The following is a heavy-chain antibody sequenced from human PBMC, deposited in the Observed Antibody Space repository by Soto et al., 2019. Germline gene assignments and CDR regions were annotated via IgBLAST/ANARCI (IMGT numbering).Heavy chain of an antibody. CDR1: KFTFGDYW. V-gene: IGHV3-7*01. CDR3: ASLSYGQLRYFDN. Sequence: GGSLRLSCAVPKFTFGDYWMSWVRQPPGKGLEWISNIKQDGSDRNYADSVKGRFTISRDNADNSMYLQMNSLRAEDTAVYYCASLSYGQLRYFDNWGQGVLVTVSS. J-gene: IGHJ4*02. D-gene: IGHD3-16*02. CDR2: IKQDGSDR.